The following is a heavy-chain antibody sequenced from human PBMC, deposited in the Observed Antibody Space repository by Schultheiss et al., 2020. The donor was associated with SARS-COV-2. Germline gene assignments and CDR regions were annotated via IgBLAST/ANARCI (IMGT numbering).Heavy chain of an antibody. J-gene: IGHJ3*02. V-gene: IGHV3-30*18. CDR2: ISYDGSNK. D-gene: IGHD3/OR15-3a*01. CDR1: GFTFSSYG. Sequence: GESLKISCAASGFTFSSYGMHWVRQAPGKGLEWVAVISYDGSNKYYADSVKGRFTISRDNSKNTLYLQMNSLRAEDTAVYYCAKALNRDWFTAFDIWGQGTMVTVSS. CDR3: AKALNRDWFTAFDI.